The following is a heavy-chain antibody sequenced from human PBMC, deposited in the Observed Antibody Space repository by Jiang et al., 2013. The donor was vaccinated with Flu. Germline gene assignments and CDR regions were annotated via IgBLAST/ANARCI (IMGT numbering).Heavy chain of an antibody. J-gene: IGHJ4*02. D-gene: IGHD3-3*01. V-gene: IGHV1-18*01. CDR1: GYTFSSYG. CDR3: ARALWLDDLPSDY. Sequence: GAEVKKPGASVKVSCKASGYTFSSYGISWVRQAPGQGLEWMGWISLYNGNTEYGQKFQGRVTMTTDTSTSTAYMELRSLRSDDTAVYFCARALWLDDLPSDYWGQGTLVTVSS. CDR2: ISLYNGNT.